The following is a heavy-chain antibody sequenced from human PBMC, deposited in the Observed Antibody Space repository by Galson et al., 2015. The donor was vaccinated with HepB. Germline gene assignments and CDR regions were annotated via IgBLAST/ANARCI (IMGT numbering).Heavy chain of an antibody. J-gene: IGHJ4*02. Sequence: SLRLSCAASGFPFSDYYMSWIRQAPGKGLEWVSYISSSSSYTNYADSVKGRFTISRDNAKNSLYLQMNSLRAEDTAVYYCARAHSGSYYDSDYWGQGTLVTVSS. CDR2: ISSSSSYT. V-gene: IGHV3-11*06. CDR3: ARAHSGSYYDSDY. CDR1: GFPFSDYY. D-gene: IGHD1-26*01.